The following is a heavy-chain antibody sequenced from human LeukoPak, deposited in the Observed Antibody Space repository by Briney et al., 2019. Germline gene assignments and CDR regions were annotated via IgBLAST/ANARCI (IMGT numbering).Heavy chain of an antibody. CDR1: GYTCTGYY. V-gene: IGHV1-2*02. J-gene: IGHJ4*02. Sequence: ASVKVSCKASGYTCTGYYMHWVRQAPGQGLEWMGWINPNSGDTNYAQKFQGRVTMTSDTSINTASMEMSRLRSDDTAVYYCARGDFQITRAFDYWGQGTLVTVSS. D-gene: IGHD3-16*01. CDR2: INPNSGDT. CDR3: ARGDFQITRAFDY.